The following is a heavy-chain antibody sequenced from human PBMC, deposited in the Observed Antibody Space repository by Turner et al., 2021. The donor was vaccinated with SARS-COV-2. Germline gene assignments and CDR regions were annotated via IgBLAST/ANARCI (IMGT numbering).Heavy chain of an antibody. CDR3: ASATRGGTYYYSAFDI. CDR1: GFTFSSYT. Sequence: VQLLGSGGGLVQPGGSLRLSCAAAGFTFSSYTMYWVRQAPGKGLEWVALISYAGNIKQYADSVKGRLTISRDNSKNTVYLQMNSLGAEDTAVYYCASATRGGTYYYSAFDIWGQGTMVTVSS. D-gene: IGHD1-26*01. J-gene: IGHJ3*02. CDR2: ISYAGNIK. V-gene: IGHV3-30*04.